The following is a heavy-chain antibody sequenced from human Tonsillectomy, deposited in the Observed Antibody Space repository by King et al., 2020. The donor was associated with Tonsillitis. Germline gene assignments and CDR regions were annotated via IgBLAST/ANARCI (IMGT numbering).Heavy chain of an antibody. CDR1: GFTFGSYA. D-gene: IGHD4-17*01. V-gene: IGHV3-30*04. CDR3: ARAFFTGDYWYFDL. CDR2: ISYDGSNK. Sequence: VQLVESEGGVVQPGRSLRLSCAASGFTFGSYAMHWVRQAPGKGLEWVAVISYDGSNKYYADSVKGRFTISRDNSKNTLYLQMNSLRAEDTAVYYCARAFFTGDYWYFDLWGRGTLVTVSS. J-gene: IGHJ2*01.